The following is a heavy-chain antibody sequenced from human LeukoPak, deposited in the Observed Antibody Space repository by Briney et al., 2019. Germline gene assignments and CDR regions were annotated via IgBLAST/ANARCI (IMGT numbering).Heavy chain of an antibody. CDR3: AKDHYFGQDYGMDV. CDR1: GFTFSSYG. J-gene: IGHJ6*02. CDR2: ISYDGSNK. D-gene: IGHD3/OR15-3a*01. V-gene: IGHV3-30*18. Sequence: PGGSLRLSCAASGFTFSSYGMHWVRQAPGKGLEWVAVISYDGSNKYYADSVKGRFTISRDNSKNTLYLQMNSLRAEDTAVYYCAKDHYFGQDYGMDVWGQGTTVTVSS.